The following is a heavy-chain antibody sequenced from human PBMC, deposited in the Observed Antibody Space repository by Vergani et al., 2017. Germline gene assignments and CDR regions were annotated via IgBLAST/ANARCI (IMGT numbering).Heavy chain of an antibody. CDR2: ISSSSSYT. J-gene: IGHJ5*02. D-gene: IGHD3-10*01. Sequence: QVQLVESGGGLVKPGGSLRLSCAASGFTFSDYYMSWIRQAPGKGLEWVSYISSSSSYTNYADSVKGRFTISRDNAKNSLYLQMNSLRAEDTAVYYCARVKGRGFGELFPWFDPWGQGTLVTVSS. V-gene: IGHV3-11*06. CDR3: ARVKGRGFGELFPWFDP. CDR1: GFTFSDYY.